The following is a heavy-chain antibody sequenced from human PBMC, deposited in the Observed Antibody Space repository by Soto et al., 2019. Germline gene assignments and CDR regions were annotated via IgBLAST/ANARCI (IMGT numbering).Heavy chain of an antibody. D-gene: IGHD5-18*01. CDR2: ISYDGDST. J-gene: IGHJ3*02. CDR3: VRVWIERDTNDAFDI. V-gene: IGHV3-30*03. CDR1: GFIFSDYA. Sequence: QVQLVQSGGGVVQPGRSLRLSCVASGFIFSDYAMHWVRQAPGKGLEWVAAISYDGDSTYYGDSVKGRFTMSRDHSKNTLILQMNSRRADDTAVYFCVRVWIERDTNDAFDIWGRGTMVTVSS.